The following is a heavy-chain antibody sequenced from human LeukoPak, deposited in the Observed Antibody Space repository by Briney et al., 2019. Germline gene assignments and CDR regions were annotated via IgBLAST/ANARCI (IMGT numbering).Heavy chain of an antibody. J-gene: IGHJ4*02. CDR3: AKDFSGYTVTTSLDY. D-gene: IGHD4-17*01. CDR1: GSTFRSYA. V-gene: IGHV3-23*01. Sequence: GGSLRLSCVASGSTFRSYAMSWVLQAPGKGLQWVSAIGGSGGSTNFADSVKGRFTISRDNSKNTLYLQMNSLRAEDTAVYYCAKDFSGYTVTTSLDYWGQGTLVTVSS. CDR2: IGGSGGST.